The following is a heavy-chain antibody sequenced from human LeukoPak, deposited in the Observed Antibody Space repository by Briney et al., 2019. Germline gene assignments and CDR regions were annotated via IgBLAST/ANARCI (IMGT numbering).Heavy chain of an antibody. V-gene: IGHV1-18*01. D-gene: IGHD3-22*01. CDR3: AREEDYYDSSGFGY. Sequence: ASVKVSCKASGYTFTSYGISWVRQAPGQGLEWMGWISAYNGSTNYAQKLQGRVTMTTDTSTSTAYMELRSLRSDDTAVYYCAREEDYYDSSGFGYWGQGTLVTVSS. CDR2: ISAYNGST. CDR1: GYTFTSYG. J-gene: IGHJ4*02.